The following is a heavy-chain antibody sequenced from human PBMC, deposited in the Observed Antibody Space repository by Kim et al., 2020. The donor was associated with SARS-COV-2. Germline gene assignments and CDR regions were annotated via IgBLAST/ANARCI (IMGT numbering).Heavy chain of an antibody. J-gene: IGHJ4*02. V-gene: IGHV4-34*01. CDR3: ARGSYYDSSGYYGHFDY. Sequence: LKSRVTISVDTSKNQFSLKLSSVTAADTAVYYCARGSYYDSSGYYGHFDYWGQGTLVTVSS. D-gene: IGHD3-22*01.